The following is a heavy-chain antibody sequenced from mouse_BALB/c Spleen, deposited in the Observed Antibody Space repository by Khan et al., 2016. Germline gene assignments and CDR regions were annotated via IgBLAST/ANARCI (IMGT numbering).Heavy chain of an antibody. CDR2: INPSTGYT. Sequence: QVQLQQSGAELAKPGASVKMSCKASGYTFTSYWMHWVKQRPGQGLEWIGYINPSTGYTEYNQKFKDKATLTADKSSSTAYMQLPSVTTDDSPVYYCSSYYGNSYYAMAYSDQRTSITRSS. CDR3: SSYYGNSYYAMAY. CDR1: GYTFTSYW. D-gene: IGHD1-1*01. V-gene: IGHV1-7*01. J-gene: IGHJ4*01.